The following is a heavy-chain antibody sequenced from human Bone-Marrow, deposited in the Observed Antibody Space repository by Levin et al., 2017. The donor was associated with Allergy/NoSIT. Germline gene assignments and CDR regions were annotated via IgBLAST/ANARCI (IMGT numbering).Heavy chain of an antibody. J-gene: IGHJ6*02. CDR2: IKQDGSEK. D-gene: IGHD6-6*01. CDR3: ARDRYSSSSSPSLYYYYYYGMDV. V-gene: IGHV3-7*01. CDR1: GFTFSSYW. Sequence: ASVKVSCAASGFTFSSYWMSWVRQAPGKGLEWVANIKQDGSEKYYVDSVKGRFTISRDNAKNSLYLQMNSLRAEDTAVYYCARDRYSSSSSPSLYYYYYYGMDVWGQGTTVTVSS.